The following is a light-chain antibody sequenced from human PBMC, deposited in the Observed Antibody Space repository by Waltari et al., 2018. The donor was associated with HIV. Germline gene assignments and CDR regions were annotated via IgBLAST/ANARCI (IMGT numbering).Light chain of an antibody. J-gene: IGLJ3*02. CDR2: TTN. CDR1: ISNIGSNT. Sequence: QSVLTQPPSASGTPGQRVTISCSGSISNIGSNTVNWYQQLPGTAPKLLIYTTNQQPSVVPDRFSGSKSVASASLAISGLQSDDEADYYCATWDDSLNGPVFGGGTKLTVL. V-gene: IGLV1-44*01. CDR3: ATWDDSLNGPV.